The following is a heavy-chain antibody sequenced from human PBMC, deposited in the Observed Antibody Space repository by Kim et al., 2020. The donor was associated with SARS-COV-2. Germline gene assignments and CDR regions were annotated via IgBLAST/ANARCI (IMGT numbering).Heavy chain of an antibody. CDR3: ARAPRTGFYYYYYGMDV. CDR1: GGTFSSYA. CDR2: IIPIFGTA. J-gene: IGHJ6*02. V-gene: IGHV1-69*13. Sequence: SVKVSCKASGGTFSSYAISWVRQAPGQGLEWMGGIIPIFGTAKYAQKFQGRVTLTADESTSTAYMELSSLRSEDTAVYYCARAPRTGFYYYYYGMDVWDQGTTVTASS. D-gene: IGHD3-10*01.